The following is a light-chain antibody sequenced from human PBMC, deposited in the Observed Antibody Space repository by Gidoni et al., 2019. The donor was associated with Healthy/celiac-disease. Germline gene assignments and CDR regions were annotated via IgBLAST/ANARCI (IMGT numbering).Light chain of an antibody. J-gene: IGKJ4*01. CDR3: QQSYSTLPRT. CDR1: QSISSY. Sequence: DIQMTQSPSSLSASVGDRVTITCRASQSISSYLNWYQQKPGKAPKLLIYAASSLQSGVPSRFSGSVSGTDFTLTISSLQPEDFATYYCQQSYSTLPRTFGGGTKVEIK. CDR2: AAS. V-gene: IGKV1-39*01.